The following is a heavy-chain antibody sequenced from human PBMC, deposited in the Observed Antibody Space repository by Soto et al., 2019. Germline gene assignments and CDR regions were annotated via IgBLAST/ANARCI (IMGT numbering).Heavy chain of an antibody. V-gene: IGHV4-4*07. CDR3: VRDRLNWFDP. CDR1: GASTAVYY. Sequence: SETLSLTCNVSGASTAVYYWSWIRQSPAKGLEWIARIYTTGSINYNPSLRSRATMSRDSSKNQLFLKLTSVTVADTAVYYCVRDRLNWFDPWGQGVLVTVSS. CDR2: IYTTGSI. J-gene: IGHJ5*02.